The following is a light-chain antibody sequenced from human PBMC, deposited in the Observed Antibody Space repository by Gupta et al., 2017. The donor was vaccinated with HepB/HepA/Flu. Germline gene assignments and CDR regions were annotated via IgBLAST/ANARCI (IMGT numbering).Light chain of an antibody. CDR2: DAS. CDR3: QQRSGGPPLT. V-gene: IGKV3-11*01. Sequence: VLTQSAATLALSAGERATLSCRASHKVTGFLAWYQKKPGPPPRLLIYDASNRATGIPARVSGSGSGSHFTLTFSYLEPEQFVHYCCQQRSGGPPLTVGGGTKVEF. J-gene: IGKJ4*01. CDR1: HKVTGF.